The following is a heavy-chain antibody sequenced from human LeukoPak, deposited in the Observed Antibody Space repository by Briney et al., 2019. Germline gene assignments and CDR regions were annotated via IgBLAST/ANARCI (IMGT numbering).Heavy chain of an antibody. CDR3: ARAARSSGWNY. CDR1: GGSFSGYY. CDR2: INHSGST. D-gene: IGHD6-19*01. V-gene: IGHV4-34*01. J-gene: IGHJ4*02. Sequence: SETLSLTCAVYGGSFSGYYWSWIRQPPGKGLEWIGEINHSGSTNYNPSLKSRVTISVDTSKNQFSLKLSSVTAADTAVYYCARAARSSGWNYWGQGTLVTASS.